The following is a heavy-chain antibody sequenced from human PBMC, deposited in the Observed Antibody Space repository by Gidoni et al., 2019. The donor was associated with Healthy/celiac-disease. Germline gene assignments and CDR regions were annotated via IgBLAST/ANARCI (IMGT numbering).Heavy chain of an antibody. CDR2: IYYSGST. CDR1: GGSVSSGSYY. V-gene: IGHV4-61*01. Sequence: QVQLQESGPGLVKPSETLSLTCTVSGGSVSSGSYYWSWIRQPPGKGLEWIGYIYYSGSTNYNPSLKSRVTISVDTSKNQFSLKLSSVTAADTAVYYCARGGCSSTSCQHLPDWFDPWGQGTLVTVSS. J-gene: IGHJ5*02. D-gene: IGHD2-2*01. CDR3: ARGGCSSTSCQHLPDWFDP.